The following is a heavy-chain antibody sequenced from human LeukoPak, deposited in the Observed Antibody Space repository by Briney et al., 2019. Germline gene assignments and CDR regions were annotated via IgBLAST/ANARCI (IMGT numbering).Heavy chain of an antibody. J-gene: IGHJ6*02. CDR3: ARGLHYNILTGGMDV. Sequence: SETLSLTCTVSGGSISSYYWSWIRQPPGKGLEWIGYIYYSGSTNYNPSLKSRVTISVDTSKNQFSLKLSSVTAADTAVYYCARGLHYNILTGGMDVWGQGTTIIVSS. CDR1: GGSISSYY. D-gene: IGHD3-9*01. V-gene: IGHV4-59*08. CDR2: IYYSGST.